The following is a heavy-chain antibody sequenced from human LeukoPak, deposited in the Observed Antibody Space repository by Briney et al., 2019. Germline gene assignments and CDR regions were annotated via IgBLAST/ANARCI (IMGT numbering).Heavy chain of an antibody. CDR1: SGSFRTYY. CDR2: IFYNEGA. CDR3: VKSNSRYQPWTLDI. J-gene: IGHJ3*02. Sequence: SETLSLTCTVSSGSFRTYYWSWIRQPPGKGLEWIGYIFYNEGASYNPSLKSRVTISVDTSNNQLSLKVNSVTAADTAMYYCVKSNSRYQPWTLDIWGRGTMVTVSS. V-gene: IGHV4-59*01. D-gene: IGHD2-2*01.